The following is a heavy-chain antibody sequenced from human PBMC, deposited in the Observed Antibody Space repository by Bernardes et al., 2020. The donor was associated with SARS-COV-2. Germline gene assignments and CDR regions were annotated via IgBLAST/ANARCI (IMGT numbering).Heavy chain of an antibody. CDR2: ISSSSSTT. V-gene: IGHV3-48*01. D-gene: IGHD3-3*01. Sequence: GGSLRLSCAASGFTFSSYSMNWVRQAPGKGLEWVSYISSSSSTTYYADSVKGRFTISRDNSKNTLYLQMNSLRAEDTAMYYCAKGSFGVELLHAFDIWGQGTMVTVSS. J-gene: IGHJ3*02. CDR1: GFTFSSYS. CDR3: AKGSFGVELLHAFDI.